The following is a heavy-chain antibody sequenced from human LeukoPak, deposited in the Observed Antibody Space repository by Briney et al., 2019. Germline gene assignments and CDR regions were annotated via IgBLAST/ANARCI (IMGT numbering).Heavy chain of an antibody. Sequence: SETLSLTCTVSGGSISSGDYYWSWIRQPPGKGLEWIGYIYYSGSTYYNPSLKSRVTISVDTSKNQFSLKLNSVTAADTAVYYCARHVRYYYGMDVWGQGTTVTVSS. V-gene: IGHV4-30-4*01. CDR3: ARHVRYYYGMDV. CDR2: IYYSGST. J-gene: IGHJ6*02. CDR1: GGSISSGDYY.